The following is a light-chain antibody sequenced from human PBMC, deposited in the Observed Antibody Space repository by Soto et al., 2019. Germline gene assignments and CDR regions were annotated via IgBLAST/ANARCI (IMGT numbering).Light chain of an antibody. V-gene: IGKV3-15*01. CDR2: GAS. CDR3: QQCNDWPGT. Sequence: DIVMTQSPATLSASPGERVTLSCRASQSVNNNVAWYRQKPGQAPSLLIYGASFRATGVPARFSGSGSETEFTLTISSLQSEDFVVYYCQQCNDWPGTFCQGTKLEI. CDR1: QSVNNN. J-gene: IGKJ2*01.